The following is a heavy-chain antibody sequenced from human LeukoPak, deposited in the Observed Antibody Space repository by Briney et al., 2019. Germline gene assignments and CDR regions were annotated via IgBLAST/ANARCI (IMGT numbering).Heavy chain of an antibody. J-gene: IGHJ3*02. Sequence: GGSLRLSCAASGFTVSSNYMSWVRQAPGKGLEWVSVIYSGGSTYYADSVKGRFTISRDNSKNTLYLQMNSLRAEDTAVYYCARDLSSGYYGAFDIWGRGTMVTVSS. CDR2: IYSGGST. V-gene: IGHV3-66*01. CDR3: ARDLSSGYYGAFDI. D-gene: IGHD3-22*01. CDR1: GFTVSSNY.